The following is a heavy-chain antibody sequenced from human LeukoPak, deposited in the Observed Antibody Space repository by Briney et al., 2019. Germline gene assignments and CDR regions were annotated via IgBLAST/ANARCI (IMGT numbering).Heavy chain of an antibody. CDR3: ARGLGSLIRQQLKEFDY. V-gene: IGHV3-21*01. J-gene: IGHJ4*02. CDR2: ISSSSSYI. Sequence: GGSLRLSCAASGFTFSSYSMNWVRQAPGKGLEWVSSISSSSSYIYYADSVKGRFTISRDNAKNSLYLQMNSLRAEDTAVYYCARGLGSLIRQQLKEFDYWGQGTLVTVSS. D-gene: IGHD6-13*01. CDR1: GFTFSSYS.